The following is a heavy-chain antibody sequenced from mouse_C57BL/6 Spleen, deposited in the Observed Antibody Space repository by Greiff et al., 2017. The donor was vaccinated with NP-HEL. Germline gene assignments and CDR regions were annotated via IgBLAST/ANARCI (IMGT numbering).Heavy chain of an antibody. CDR3: ARSGMVRGVAY. Sequence: EVKLVESGGGLVKPGGSLKLSCAASGFTFSDYGMHWVRQAPEKGLEWVAYISSGSSTIYYADTVKGRFTISRDNAKNTLFLQMTSLRSEDTAMYYCARSGMVRGVAYWGQGTLVTVSA. J-gene: IGHJ3*01. CDR2: ISSGSSTI. CDR1: GFTFSDYG. D-gene: IGHD2-3*01. V-gene: IGHV5-17*01.